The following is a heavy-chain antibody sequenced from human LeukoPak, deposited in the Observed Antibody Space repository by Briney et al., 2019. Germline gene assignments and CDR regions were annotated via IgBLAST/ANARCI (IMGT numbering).Heavy chain of an antibody. CDR2: ISSSGSTI. V-gene: IGHV3-48*03. CDR3: ARISIAVAVWY. Sequence: GGSLRPSCAASGFTFSSYEMNWVRQAPGKGLEWVSYISSSGSTIYYADSVKGRFTVSRDNAKNSLYLQMNSLRAEDTAVYYCARISIAVAVWYWGQGTLVTVSS. D-gene: IGHD6-19*01. CDR1: GFTFSSYE. J-gene: IGHJ4*02.